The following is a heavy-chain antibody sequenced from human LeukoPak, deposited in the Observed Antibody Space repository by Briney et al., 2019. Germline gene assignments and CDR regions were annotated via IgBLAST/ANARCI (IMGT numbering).Heavy chain of an antibody. V-gene: IGHV1-3*02. CDR2: SKAGNGNT. CDR3: NTVRGDAQNSDY. CDR1: GYTFTSYA. D-gene: IGHD3-10*01. J-gene: IGHJ4*02. Sequence: ASGKVSCKASGYTFTSYAMDWVGQATGQRHEWRGWSKAGNGNTKYEKEFQGRVTITRETSASTAYMELSSLRSEDMAVYYCNTVRGDAQNSDYWGQGTLVTVSS.